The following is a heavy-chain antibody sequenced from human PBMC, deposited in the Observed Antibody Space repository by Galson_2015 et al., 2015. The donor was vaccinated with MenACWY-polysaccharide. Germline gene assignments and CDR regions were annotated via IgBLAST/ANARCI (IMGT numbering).Heavy chain of an antibody. D-gene: IGHD7-27*01. CDR2: IWYDGSNK. Sequence: SLRLSCAASGFTFSSYGMHWVRQAPGKGLEWVAVIWYDGSNKYYADSVKGRFTISRDNSKNTLYLQMNSPRAEDTALYYCARDPTPGAFDIWGRGTMVTVSS. J-gene: IGHJ3*02. CDR3: ARDPTPGAFDI. CDR1: GFTFSSYG. V-gene: IGHV3-33*01.